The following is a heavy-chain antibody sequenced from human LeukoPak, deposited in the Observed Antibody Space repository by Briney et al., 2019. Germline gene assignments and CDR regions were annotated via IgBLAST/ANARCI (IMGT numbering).Heavy chain of an antibody. D-gene: IGHD4-17*01. V-gene: IGHV3-43D*04. Sequence: GGSLRLSCAASGFTFDDYAMHWVRQAPGKGLEWVSLISWDGGSTYYADSVKGRFTISRDNSKNSLYLQMNSLRAEDTALYYCAKDRGRGHDYGDYLFDYWGQGTLVTVSS. CDR1: GFTFDDYA. CDR2: ISWDGGST. CDR3: AKDRGRGHDYGDYLFDY. J-gene: IGHJ4*02.